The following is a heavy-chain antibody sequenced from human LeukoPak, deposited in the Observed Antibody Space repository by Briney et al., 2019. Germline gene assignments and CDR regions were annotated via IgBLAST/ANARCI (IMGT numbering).Heavy chain of an antibody. Sequence: SETLSLTCTVSGGSISSYNWSWIRQRPGQGLEWIGYIYYSGSTNYNPCLKSGVTISVDTSKKQFSLKLSSVTAADTAVYYCARGRCRDGYNIDYWGEGTLVSVSS. CDR2: IYYSGST. D-gene: IGHD5-24*01. CDR1: GGSISSYN. V-gene: IGHV4-59*01. CDR3: ARGRCRDGYNIDY. J-gene: IGHJ4*02.